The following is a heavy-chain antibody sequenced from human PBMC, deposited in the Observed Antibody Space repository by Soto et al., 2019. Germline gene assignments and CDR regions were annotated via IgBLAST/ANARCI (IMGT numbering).Heavy chain of an antibody. CDR1: GYTFTNYG. CDR2: ISAYNGDT. CDR3: AREGVAPYYYYGMDV. Sequence: ASVKVSCKASGYTFTNYGIHWVRQAPGQRLEWMGWISAYNGDTKYSEKFQGRVTMTTDTSTSTVHMEVSSLRSDDTAVYYCAREGVAPYYYYGMDVWGQGTPVTVSS. J-gene: IGHJ6*02. V-gene: IGHV1-3*01. D-gene: IGHD5-12*01.